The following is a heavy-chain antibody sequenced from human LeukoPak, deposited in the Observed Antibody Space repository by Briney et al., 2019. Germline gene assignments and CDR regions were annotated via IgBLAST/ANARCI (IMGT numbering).Heavy chain of an antibody. CDR3: ARSLRVRGVPDYMDV. CDR2: ISGSGGST. V-gene: IGHV3-23*01. CDR1: GFIFSSYA. Sequence: GGSLRLSCAASGFIFSSYAMNWVRQAPGKGLEWVSGISGSGGSTYYADSVKGRFTISRDNSKNTLYLQMNSLRADDTAVYYCARSLRVRGVPDYMDVWGKGTTVTISS. J-gene: IGHJ6*03. D-gene: IGHD3-10*01.